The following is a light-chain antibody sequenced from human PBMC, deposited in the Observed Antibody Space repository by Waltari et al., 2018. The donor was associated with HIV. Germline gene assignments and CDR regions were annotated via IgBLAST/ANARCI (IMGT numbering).Light chain of an antibody. CDR1: QSVSNNY. CDR2: NTY. V-gene: IGKV3-20*01. Sequence: EIVLTQSPGTLSLSPGERATPSCRASQSVSNNYLAWYQQKPGQAPRLLIYNTYNRATGIPDRFSGSGSGTDFTLTISRLEPEDFAIYYCQQYGSAPPITFGGGTKVEIK. J-gene: IGKJ4*01. CDR3: QQYGSAPPIT.